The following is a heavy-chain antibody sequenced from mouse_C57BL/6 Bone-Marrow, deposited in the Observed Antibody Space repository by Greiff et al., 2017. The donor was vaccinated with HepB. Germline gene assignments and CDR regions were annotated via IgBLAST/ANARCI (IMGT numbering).Heavy chain of an antibody. J-gene: IGHJ3*01. Sequence: QVQLQQPGAELVKPGASVKLSCKASGYTFTSYWMHWVKQRPGQGLEWIGMIHPNSGSTNYNEKFKSKATLTVDKSSSTAYMQLSSLTSEDSAVYYCARGRGSWFAYWGQGTLVTVSA. V-gene: IGHV1-64*01. CDR2: IHPNSGST. CDR1: GYTFTSYW. CDR3: ARGRGSWFAY.